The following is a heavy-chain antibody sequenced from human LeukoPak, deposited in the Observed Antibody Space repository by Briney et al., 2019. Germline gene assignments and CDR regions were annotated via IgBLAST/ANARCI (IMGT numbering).Heavy chain of an antibody. J-gene: IGHJ5*02. CDR3: ARGQNRWDCSSTSCYSFDP. CDR2: ISSSSSTI. Sequence: GGSLRLSCAASGFTFSSYSMNWVRQAPGKGLEWVSYISSSSSTIYYADSVKGRFTISRDNAKNSLYLQMNSLRDEDTAVYYCARGQNRWDCSSTSCYSFDPWGQGTLVTVSS. CDR1: GFTFSSYS. V-gene: IGHV3-48*02. D-gene: IGHD2-2*01.